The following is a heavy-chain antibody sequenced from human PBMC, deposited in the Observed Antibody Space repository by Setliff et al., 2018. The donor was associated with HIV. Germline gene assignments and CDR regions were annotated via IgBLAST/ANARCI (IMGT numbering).Heavy chain of an antibody. D-gene: IGHD3-10*01. CDR3: ARDHGSFDY. CDR2: INHSGST. Sequence: SETLSLTCAVSGYSISSGYYWGWIRQPPGKGLEWIVNINHSGSTNYNPSLKSRVTISVDTSKNQFSLKLSSVTAADTAVYYCARDHGSFDYWGQGTLVT. CDR1: GYSISSGYY. J-gene: IGHJ4*02. V-gene: IGHV4-38-2*02.